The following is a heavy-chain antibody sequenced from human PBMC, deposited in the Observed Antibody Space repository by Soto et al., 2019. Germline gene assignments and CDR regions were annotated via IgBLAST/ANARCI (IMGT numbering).Heavy chain of an antibody. V-gene: IGHV1-2*02. CDR2: INPNSGGT. J-gene: IGHJ4*02. CDR3: AGGRIAVAGYHFDY. Sequence: ASVKVSCKASGYTFTGYYMHWVRQAPGQGLEWMGWINPNSGGTNYAQKFQGRVTVTRDTSVSTAYMELSRLRSDDTAVYYCAGGRIAVAGYHFDYWGQGTLVTVYS. D-gene: IGHD6-19*01. CDR1: GYTFTGYY.